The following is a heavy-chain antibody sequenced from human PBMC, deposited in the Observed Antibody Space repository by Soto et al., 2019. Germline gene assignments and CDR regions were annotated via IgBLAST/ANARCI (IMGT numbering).Heavy chain of an antibody. V-gene: IGHV3-7*05. J-gene: IGHJ4*02. CDR2: MNQDGTDK. D-gene: IGHD1-26*01. CDR1: GFTFSSYW. CDR3: VRDKVVGHSNFDS. Sequence: PGGSLRLSCAASGFTFSSYWMSWVRQAPGKGLEWVANMNQDGTDKYYVDSVRGRFTISRDNAKNSLYLQMNSLRAEDTAVYYCVRDKVVGHSNFDSWGQGTLVTVSS.